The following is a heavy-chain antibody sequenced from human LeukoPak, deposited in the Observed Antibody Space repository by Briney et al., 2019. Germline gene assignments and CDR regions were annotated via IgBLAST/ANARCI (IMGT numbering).Heavy chain of an antibody. D-gene: IGHD5/OR15-5a*01. CDR3: ARGAGNTVSTRFFDY. CDR1: GFTFSSYW. CDR2: IYGGGST. Sequence: GGSLRLSCAASGFTFSSYWMSWVRQAPGKGLEWVSVIYGGGSTYYADSVKGRFTISRDNSKSTLYLQMNSLRAEDTAVYYCARGAGNTVSTRFFDYWGQGTLVTVSS. V-gene: IGHV3-53*01. J-gene: IGHJ4*02.